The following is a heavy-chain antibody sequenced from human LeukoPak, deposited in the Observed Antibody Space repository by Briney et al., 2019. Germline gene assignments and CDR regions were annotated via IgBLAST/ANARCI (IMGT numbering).Heavy chain of an antibody. CDR1: GGSISSNNW. V-gene: IGHV4-4*01. J-gene: IGHJ4*02. D-gene: IGHD2-21*02. CDR2: IYHSGST. Sequence: SGTLSLTCAVSGGSISSNNWWSWVRQPPGKGLEWIGEIYHSGSTNYNPSLKGRVTISVDASKNQFSLKLSSVTAADTAVYCCARDPRAYCGGDCYSGAGYYFDYWGQGTLVTVSS. CDR3: ARDPRAYCGGDCYSGAGYYFDY.